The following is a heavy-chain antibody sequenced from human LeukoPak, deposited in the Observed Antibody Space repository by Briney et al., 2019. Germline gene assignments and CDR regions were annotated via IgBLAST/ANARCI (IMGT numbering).Heavy chain of an antibody. V-gene: IGHV3-48*03. D-gene: IGHD5-12*01. J-gene: IGHJ6*02. CDR2: ISSSGSTI. CDR3: ARDRHSGYDPAYHYYYGMDV. Sequence: GGSLRLSCAASGFTFSSYEMNWVRQAPGKGLEWVSYISSSGSTIYYADSVKGRFTISRDNAKNSLYLQMNSVRAEDTAVYYCARDRHSGYDPAYHYYYGMDVWGQGTTVTVSS. CDR1: GFTFSSYE.